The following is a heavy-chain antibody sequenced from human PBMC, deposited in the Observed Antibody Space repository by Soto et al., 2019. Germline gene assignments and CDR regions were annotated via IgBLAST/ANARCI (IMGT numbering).Heavy chain of an antibody. CDR3: ARGVMVRGVIGYYYYGMDV. J-gene: IGHJ6*02. CDR2: IIPIFGTA. D-gene: IGHD3-10*01. Sequence: SVKVSCKASGGTFSSYAISWVRQAPGQGLEWMGGIIPIFGTANYAQKFQGRVTITADKSTSTAYMELSSLRSEDTAVYYCARGVMVRGVIGYYYYGMDVWGQGTTVTVS. CDR1: GGTFSSYA. V-gene: IGHV1-69*06.